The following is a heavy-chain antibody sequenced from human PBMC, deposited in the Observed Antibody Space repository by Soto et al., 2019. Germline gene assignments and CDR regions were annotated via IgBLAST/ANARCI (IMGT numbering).Heavy chain of an antibody. CDR1: GYTFTSYA. CDR3: ASRGGWDNWNYGRPIYYYYGMDV. J-gene: IGHJ6*02. CDR2: INAGNGNT. Sequence: GASVKVSCKASGYTFTSYAMHWVRQAPGQRLEWMGWINAGNGNTKYSQKFQGRVTITRDTSASTAYMELSSLRSEDTAVYYCASRGGWDNWNYGRPIYYYYGMDVWGQGTTVTVSS. D-gene: IGHD1-7*01. V-gene: IGHV1-3*01.